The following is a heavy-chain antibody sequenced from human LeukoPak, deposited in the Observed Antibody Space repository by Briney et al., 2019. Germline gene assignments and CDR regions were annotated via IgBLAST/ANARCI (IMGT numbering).Heavy chain of an antibody. CDR3: ATSSGYSPAFDI. CDR2: INPNSGGT. J-gene: IGHJ3*02. Sequence: ASVKVSCKASGYTFTGYYMHWVRQAPGQGLEWMGWINPNSGGTNYARKFQGRVTMTRDTSISTAYMELSRLRSDDTAVYYCATSSGYSPAFDIWGQGTMVTVSS. CDR1: GYTFTGYY. D-gene: IGHD3-22*01. V-gene: IGHV1-2*02.